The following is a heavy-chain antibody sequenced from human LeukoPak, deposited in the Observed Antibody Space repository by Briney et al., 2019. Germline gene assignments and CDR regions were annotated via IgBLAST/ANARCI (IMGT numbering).Heavy chain of an antibody. CDR3: ARIEIAVAAHAVYFDY. V-gene: IGHV3-23*01. Sequence: GGSLRLSCAASGFTFSYAMTWVRQAPGKGLEWVSAISGSGGSTYYADSVKGRFTISRDDSKNTVYLRMNGLRAEDTAVYYCARIEIAVAAHAVYFDYWGQGTLVTVSS. J-gene: IGHJ4*02. D-gene: IGHD6-19*01. CDR1: GFTFSYA. CDR2: ISGSGGST.